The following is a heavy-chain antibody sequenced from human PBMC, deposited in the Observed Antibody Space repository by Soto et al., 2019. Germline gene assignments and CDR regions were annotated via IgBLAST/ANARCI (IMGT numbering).Heavy chain of an antibody. CDR2: MNPNRGIT. J-gene: IGHJ4*02. V-gene: IGHV1-69*04. D-gene: IGHD2-2*01. CDR3: ARDSTSPDY. CDR1: GGTFSSYT. Sequence: ASVKVSCKASGGTFSSYTISWVRQAPGQGLEWMGRMNPNRGITDYAQKFQGRVTITGDKSTSTAYMELSNLRSEDTAVYYCARDSTSPDYWGQGTLVTVSS.